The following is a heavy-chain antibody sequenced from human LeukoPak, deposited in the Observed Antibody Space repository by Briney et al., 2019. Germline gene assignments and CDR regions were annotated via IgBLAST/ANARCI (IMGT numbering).Heavy chain of an antibody. CDR2: IYYSGSA. CDR1: GGSISSHY. CDR3: AKQSSSWYYMWWFGP. D-gene: IGHD6-13*01. V-gene: IGHV4-59*11. J-gene: IGHJ5*02. Sequence: SETLSLTCTVSGGSISSHYWSWIRQPPGKGLEWIGYIYYSGSANSNPSLKSRVTISVDTSKNQFSLKLSSVTAADTAVYYCAKQSSSWYYMWWFGPWGQGTLVTVSS.